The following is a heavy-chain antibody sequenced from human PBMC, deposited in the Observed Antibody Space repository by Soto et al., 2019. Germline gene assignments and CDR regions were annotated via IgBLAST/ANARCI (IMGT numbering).Heavy chain of an antibody. CDR3: ARGKGMEETDYYYGLDI. Sequence: ASVKVSWKDSGCTFSTHAMHWVRQAPGQSLDWMGWINGGTGQTKHSHRFQDRVTITRDTSASTAYMELSSLRSEDTAVYYCARGKGMEETDYYYGLDIWAQGTTDTVSS. J-gene: IGHJ6*02. CDR2: INGGTGQT. CDR1: GCTFSTHA. D-gene: IGHD1-1*01. V-gene: IGHV1-3*01.